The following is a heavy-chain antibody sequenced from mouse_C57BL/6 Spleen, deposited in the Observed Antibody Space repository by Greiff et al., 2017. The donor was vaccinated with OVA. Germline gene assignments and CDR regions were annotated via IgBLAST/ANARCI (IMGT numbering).Heavy chain of an antibody. Sequence: QVQLQQSGPELVKPGASVKISCKASGYAFSSSWMNWVKQRPGKGLEWIGRIYPGDGDTNYNGKFKGKATLTADKSSSTAYMQLSSLTSEDSAVYFCARWVYDGGWYFDVWGTGTTVTVSS. CDR1: GYAFSSSW. D-gene: IGHD2-3*01. CDR3: ARWVYDGGWYFDV. CDR2: IYPGDGDT. J-gene: IGHJ1*03. V-gene: IGHV1-82*01.